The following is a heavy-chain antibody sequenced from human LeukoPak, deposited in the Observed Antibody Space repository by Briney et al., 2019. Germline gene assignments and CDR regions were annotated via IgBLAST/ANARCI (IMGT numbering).Heavy chain of an antibody. CDR1: GFTFSSYE. J-gene: IGHJ3*02. D-gene: IGHD1-1*01. CDR3: ARGGLIQRHAFDI. CDR2: ISSSGSTI. Sequence: GGSLRLSCAASGFTFSSYEMNWVRQAPGKGLEWASYISSSGSTIYYADSVKGRFTISRDNAKNSLYLQMNSLRGEDTALYYCARGGLIQRHAFDIWGQGTMVTVSS. V-gene: IGHV3-48*03.